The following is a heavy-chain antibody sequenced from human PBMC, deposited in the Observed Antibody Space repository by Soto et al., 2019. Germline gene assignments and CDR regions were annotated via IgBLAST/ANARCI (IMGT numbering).Heavy chain of an antibody. D-gene: IGHD1-7*01. CDR2: INAGNGNT. Sequence: ASVKVSCKASGCTFTSYAMHWVRQAPGQRLEWMGWINAGNGNTKYSQKFQGRVTITRDTSASTAYMELSSLRSEDTAVYYCARDLGWNYGYYYYGMDVWGQGTTVTVSS. CDR1: GCTFTSYA. J-gene: IGHJ6*02. CDR3: ARDLGWNYGYYYYGMDV. V-gene: IGHV1-3*01.